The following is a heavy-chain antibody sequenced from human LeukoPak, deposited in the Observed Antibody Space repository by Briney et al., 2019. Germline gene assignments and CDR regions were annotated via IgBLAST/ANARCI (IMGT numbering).Heavy chain of an antibody. D-gene: IGHD2-8*01. V-gene: IGHV1-46*01. J-gene: IGHJ4*02. Sequence: ASVKVSCKASGYTFTSYYMHWVRQPPGQGMEWMGIINPSGGSTSYAQKFQGRVTMTRDMSTSTVYMELSSLRSEDTAVYYCARDYCTNGVCSVFDYWGQGTLVTVSS. CDR1: GYTFTSYY. CDR3: ARDYCTNGVCSVFDY. CDR2: INPSGGST.